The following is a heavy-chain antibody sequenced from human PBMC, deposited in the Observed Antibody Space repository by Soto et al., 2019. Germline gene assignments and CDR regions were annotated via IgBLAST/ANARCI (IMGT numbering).Heavy chain of an antibody. V-gene: IGHV4-31*03. CDR2: ISYSGST. Sequence: QVQLQESGPGLVKPSQTLSLTCTVSGGSISSGGYYWSWIRQHPGKGLEWIGYISYSGSTYYNPSLKSRVTISVDTSKNQFSLKLSSVTAADTAVYYCARADYDSSGYYYYFDYWGQGTLVTVSS. CDR1: GGSISSGGYY. D-gene: IGHD3-22*01. J-gene: IGHJ4*02. CDR3: ARADYDSSGYYYYFDY.